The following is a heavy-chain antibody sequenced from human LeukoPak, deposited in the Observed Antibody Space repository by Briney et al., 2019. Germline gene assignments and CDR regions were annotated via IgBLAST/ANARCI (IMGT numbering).Heavy chain of an antibody. CDR1: GYTFTSYG. Sequence: ASVKVSCKASGYTFTSYGISWVRQAPGQGLEWMGWISAYNGNTNYAQKLQGRVTMTTDTSTSTAYMELRSLRSDDTAVYYCARVRGKGDTAMVKGPSYYYYYYMDVWGKGTTVTVSS. D-gene: IGHD5-18*01. CDR2: ISAYNGNT. CDR3: ARVRGKGDTAMVKGPSYYYYYYMDV. V-gene: IGHV1-18*01. J-gene: IGHJ6*03.